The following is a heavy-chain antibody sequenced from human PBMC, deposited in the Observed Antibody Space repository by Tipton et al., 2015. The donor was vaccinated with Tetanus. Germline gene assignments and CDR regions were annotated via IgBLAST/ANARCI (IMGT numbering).Heavy chain of an antibody. J-gene: IGHJ3*02. CDR3: ASRGYCTNTSCRLPDAFDM. D-gene: IGHD2-2*01. CDR1: GGSISSFY. Sequence: TLSLTCTVSGGSISSFYWYWIRQPPGKGLEWIAYIYQNGDANYNPSLQSRVTISLDTSKNQISLRLNSVTAADTVVYYCASRGYCTNTSCRLPDAFDMWGQGTIVTVSS. CDR2: IYQNGDA. V-gene: IGHV4-59*01.